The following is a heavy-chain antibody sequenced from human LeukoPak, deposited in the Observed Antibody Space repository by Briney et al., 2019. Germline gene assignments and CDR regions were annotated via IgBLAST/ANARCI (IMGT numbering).Heavy chain of an antibody. J-gene: IGHJ5*02. CDR3: ARWLKSGNWFDP. CDR1: GYTFTGDY. CDR2: INPNSGGT. D-gene: IGHD1-14*01. V-gene: IGHV1-2*02. Sequence: GASVKVSCKXSGYTFTGDYMHWVRQAPGQGLEWMGWINPNSGGTNYSQKFQGRVTMTRDTSISTAYMELSRLRSDDTAVYYCARWLKSGNWFDPWGQGTLVTVSS.